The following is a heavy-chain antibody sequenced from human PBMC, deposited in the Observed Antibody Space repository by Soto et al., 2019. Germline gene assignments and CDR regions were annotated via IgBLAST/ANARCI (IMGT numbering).Heavy chain of an antibody. V-gene: IGHV1-18*01. J-gene: IGHJ6*02. CDR1: GYTFTRSG. CDR3: ARDQGITTFRVYSMYYYGMDV. CDR2: INPDNGNT. Sequence: ASVKVSCKASGYTFTRSGISWVRQAPGQELEWLGWINPDNGNTNYAQHLQGRVSLTTDTSTSTAYMDLRSLRSDDTAVYYCARDQGITTFRVYSMYYYGMDVWG. D-gene: IGHD3-3*01.